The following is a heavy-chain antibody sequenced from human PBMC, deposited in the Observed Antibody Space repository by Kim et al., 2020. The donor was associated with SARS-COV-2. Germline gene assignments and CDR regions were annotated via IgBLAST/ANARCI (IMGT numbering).Heavy chain of an antibody. CDR1: GGSFSGYY. D-gene: IGHD2-15*01. Sequence: SETLSLTCAVYGGSFSGYYWNWIRQSPGKGLEWIGEINHSGSSRYNPYLKSRVTILVDTSKNQFSLKLRTVTAADTAVYYCAREKMRDSHAAIQFGGQGT. V-gene: IGHV4-34*01. CDR3: AREKMRDSHAAIQF. J-gene: IGHJ1*01. CDR2: INHSGSS.